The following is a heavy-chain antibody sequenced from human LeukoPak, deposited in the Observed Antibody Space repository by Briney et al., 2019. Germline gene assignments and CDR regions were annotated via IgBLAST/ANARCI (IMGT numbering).Heavy chain of an antibody. Sequence: NSSGTLSLTCIVSGGSINRYYWSWLRQPPGKGLEWIGYIYYSGSISYNPSLKSRATISVDTSKNQLSLKLTSVTAADTAVYYCASVYSSRTYWFDPWGQGTLVTVSS. CDR2: IYYSGSI. D-gene: IGHD6-13*01. CDR1: GGSINRYY. J-gene: IGHJ5*02. V-gene: IGHV4-59*01. CDR3: ASVYSSRTYWFDP.